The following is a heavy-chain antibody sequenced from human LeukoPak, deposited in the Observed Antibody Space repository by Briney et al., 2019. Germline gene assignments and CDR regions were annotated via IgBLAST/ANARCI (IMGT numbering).Heavy chain of an antibody. J-gene: IGHJ3*02. Sequence: SETLSLTCTVSGYSISSGYYWGWIRQPPGKGLEWIGSIYHSGSTYYNPSLKSRVTISVDTSKNQCSLRLSSVTAADTAVYYCARPKPGRSNYHGRHAFDIWGQGTMVTVSS. CDR2: IYHSGST. V-gene: IGHV4-38-2*02. CDR3: ARPKPGRSNYHGRHAFDI. CDR1: GYSISSGYY. D-gene: IGHD1-14*01.